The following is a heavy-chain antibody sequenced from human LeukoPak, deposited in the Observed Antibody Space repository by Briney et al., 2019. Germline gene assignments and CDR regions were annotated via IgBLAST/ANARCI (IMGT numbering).Heavy chain of an antibody. D-gene: IGHD3-22*01. V-gene: IGHV1-2*02. CDR3: ARGPPTIVVVITTGDFDS. CDR2: INPNSGGT. J-gene: IGHJ4*02. Sequence: ASVKVSCKASGYTFAGYYIHWVRQAPGQELEWMGWINPNSGGTNYAQKFQGRVTMTRDTSISTAYMDLRRLRSDDRAVYYCARGPPTIVVVITTGDFDSWGQGTLVTVSS. CDR1: GYTFAGYY.